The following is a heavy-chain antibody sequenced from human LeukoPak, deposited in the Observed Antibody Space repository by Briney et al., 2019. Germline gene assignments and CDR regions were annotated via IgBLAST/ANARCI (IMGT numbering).Heavy chain of an antibody. CDR3: AKGHSSGYYVYLQH. CDR2: ISGSGGTT. D-gene: IGHD3-22*01. V-gene: IGHV3-23*01. J-gene: IGHJ1*01. Sequence: GGSLRLSCAASGFTFSSYAMSWVRQAPGKGLEWVSGISGSGGTTHYADSVKGRFTISRDNSKNTLYLQMYSLRAEDTAVYYCAKGHSSGYYVYLQHWGQGTLVTVSS. CDR1: GFTFSSYA.